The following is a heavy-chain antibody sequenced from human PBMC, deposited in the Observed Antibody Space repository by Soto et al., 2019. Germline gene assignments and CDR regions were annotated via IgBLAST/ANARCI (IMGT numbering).Heavy chain of an antibody. CDR1: DGSISNFY. D-gene: IGHD3-22*01. V-gene: IGHV4-59*01. Sequence: SETLSLTCTVSDGSISNFYWSWIRQPPGKGLEWIGYISSSGNTNYNPSLKSRVSISVDTSKNQFSLNLTSVTAADTGVYYCARAPMVLTRSYFDYWGQGTPVTV. CDR3: ARAPMVLTRSYFDY. J-gene: IGHJ4*02. CDR2: ISSSGNT.